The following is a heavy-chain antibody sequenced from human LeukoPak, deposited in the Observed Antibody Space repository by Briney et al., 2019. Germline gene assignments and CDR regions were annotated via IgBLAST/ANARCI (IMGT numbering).Heavy chain of an antibody. CDR3: ARIREWAGATVTDY. CDR1: GFSLSTSGMC. V-gene: IGHV2-70*11. J-gene: IGHJ4*02. Sequence: SGPALVKPTQTLTLTCTFSGFSLSTSGMCVSWIRQPPGKALEWLARIDWDDDKYYSTSLKTRLTISKDTSKNQVVLTMTNMDPVDTATYYCARIREWAGATVTDYWGQGTLVTVSS. CDR2: IDWDDDK. D-gene: IGHD4-17*01.